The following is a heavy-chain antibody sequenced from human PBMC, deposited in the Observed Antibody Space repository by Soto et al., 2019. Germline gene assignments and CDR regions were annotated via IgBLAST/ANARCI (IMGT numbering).Heavy chain of an antibody. D-gene: IGHD6-19*01. V-gene: IGHV4-38-2*01. Sequence: SETLSLTCAVSGYSISSGYYWGWIRQPPGKGLEWIGSIYHSGSTYYNPSLKSRVTISVDTSKNQFSLKLSSVTAADTAVYYCARKKGAGTEYYYYGMDVWGQGTTVTVS. CDR3: ARKKGAGTEYYYYGMDV. CDR1: GYSISSGYY. CDR2: IYHSGST. J-gene: IGHJ6*02.